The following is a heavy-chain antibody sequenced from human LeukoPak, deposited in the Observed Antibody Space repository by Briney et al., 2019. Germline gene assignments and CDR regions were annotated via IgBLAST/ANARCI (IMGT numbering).Heavy chain of an antibody. CDR3: ARARDGYTNSDY. D-gene: IGHD5-24*01. V-gene: IGHV1-8*01. CDR1: GYTFTSYD. J-gene: IGHJ4*02. CDR2: MNPNSGNT. Sequence: ASVKVSCKASGYTFTSYDINWVRQATGHGLEWMGWMNPNSGNTGYAQQFQGRVTMTRNTSISTAYMELSSLRSEDTAVYYCARARDGYTNSDYWGQGTLVTVSS.